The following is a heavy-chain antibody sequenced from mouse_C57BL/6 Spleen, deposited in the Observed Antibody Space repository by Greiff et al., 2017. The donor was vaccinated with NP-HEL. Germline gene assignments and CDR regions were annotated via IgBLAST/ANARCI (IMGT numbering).Heavy chain of an antibody. V-gene: IGHV1-80*01. CDR1: GYAFSSYW. CDR3: ARGSTVVRYFDV. D-gene: IGHD1-1*01. CDR2: IYPGDGDT. Sequence: QVQLKESGAELVKPGASVKISCKASGYAFSSYWMNWVKQRPGKGLEWIGQIYPGDGDTNYNGKFKGKATLTADKSSSTAYMQLSSLTSEDSAVYFCARGSTVVRYFDVWGTGTTVTVSS. J-gene: IGHJ1*03.